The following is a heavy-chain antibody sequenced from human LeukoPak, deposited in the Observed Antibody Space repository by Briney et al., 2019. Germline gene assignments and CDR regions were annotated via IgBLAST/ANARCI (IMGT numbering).Heavy chain of an antibody. D-gene: IGHD6-19*01. V-gene: IGHV3-9*01. CDR2: ISWNSGTI. J-gene: IGHJ1*01. Sequence: TFXXXAMXWVRQVPGKGLEWISLISWNSGTIGYADSVKGRFTISRDNANNFLYLQMNSLRAEDTALYYCARAYKDRSLAGKKEFFQHWGQGTLVTVSS. CDR3: ARAYKDRSLAGKKEFFQH. CDR1: TFXXXA.